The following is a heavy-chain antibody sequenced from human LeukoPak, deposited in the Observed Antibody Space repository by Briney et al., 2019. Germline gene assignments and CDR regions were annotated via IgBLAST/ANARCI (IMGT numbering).Heavy chain of an antibody. CDR1: GGSIRSYY. CDR2: MHHSGST. D-gene: IGHD6-19*01. Sequence: PSETLSLTCTVSGGSIRSYYWSWIRQPPGKGLEWIGYMHHSGSTKHNPYLKSRVTISVDTSKSQFSLKLSSVTASDTAVYYCARHAAVEGSSGWSPLWWFDPWGQGTLVTVSS. CDR3: ARHAAVEGSSGWSPLWWFDP. J-gene: IGHJ5*02. V-gene: IGHV4-59*08.